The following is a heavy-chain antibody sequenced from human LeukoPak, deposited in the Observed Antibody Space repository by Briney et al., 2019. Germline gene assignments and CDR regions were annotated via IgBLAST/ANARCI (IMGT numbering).Heavy chain of an antibody. CDR2: INSDGSTT. CDR1: GFTLSSYW. CDR3: ARDYYLGIVDQ. V-gene: IGHV3-74*01. D-gene: IGHD7-27*01. J-gene: IGHJ5*02. Sequence: GGSLRLSCAASGFTLSSYWMHWVRQAPGKGLVWVSRINSDGSTTNYADSVKGRFTISRDNAKNMLYLQMNSLRVEDTAVYYCARDYYLGIVDQWGQGTRVTVSS.